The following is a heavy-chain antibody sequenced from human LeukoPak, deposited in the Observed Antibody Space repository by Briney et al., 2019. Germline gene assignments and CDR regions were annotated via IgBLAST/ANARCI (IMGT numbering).Heavy chain of an antibody. J-gene: IGHJ4*02. V-gene: IGHV3-64*01. CDR1: GFTFSSYA. CDR3: ARVVGATYFDY. Sequence: PGGSLRLSCAASGFTFSSYAMHWVRQAPGKGLEYVSGISSNGGSTYSANSVKGRFTSSRDNSKNTLYLQMGSLRPEDMAVYYCARVVGATYFDYWGQGTLVTVSS. CDR2: ISSNGGST. D-gene: IGHD1-26*01.